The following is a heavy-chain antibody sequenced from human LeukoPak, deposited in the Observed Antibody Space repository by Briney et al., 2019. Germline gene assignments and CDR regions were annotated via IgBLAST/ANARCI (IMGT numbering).Heavy chain of an antibody. Sequence: PSETLSLTCGVYGGSFSGYYWTWIRQSPGMGLEWIGEIIHSGSTGYNPSLTSRVTISVDTSKNQFSLELSAVTAADTAVYYCARGILVTVYAAFDNWGQGTLVTVSS. CDR1: GGSFSGYY. J-gene: IGHJ4*02. CDR2: IIHSGST. D-gene: IGHD5/OR15-5a*01. CDR3: ARGILVTVYAAFDN. V-gene: IGHV4-34*01.